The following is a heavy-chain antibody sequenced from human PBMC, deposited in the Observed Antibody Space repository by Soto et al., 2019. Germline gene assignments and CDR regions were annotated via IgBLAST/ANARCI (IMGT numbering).Heavy chain of an antibody. V-gene: IGHV1-2*04. J-gene: IGHJ6*04. CDR1: GYTFTGYY. D-gene: IGHD2-2*01. Sequence: ASVKVSCKASGYTFTGYYMHWVRQAPGQGLEWMGWINPNSGGTNYAQKFQGWVTMTRDTSISTAYMELSRLRSDDTAVYYCARVFVEEPPPTINYYWGRDVGGKGTRLTFP. CDR3: ARVFVEEPPPTINYYWGRDV. CDR2: INPNSGGT.